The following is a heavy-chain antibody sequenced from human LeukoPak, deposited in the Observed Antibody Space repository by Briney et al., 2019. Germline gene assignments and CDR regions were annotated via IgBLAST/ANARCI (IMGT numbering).Heavy chain of an antibody. CDR2: IIPILGIA. Sequence: SVKVSCKASGGTFSSYAISWVRQAPGQGLEWMGRIIPILGIANYAQKFQGRVTITADKSTSTAYMELSSLRSEDTAVYYCALYHYDSSGYYYWGQGTLVTVSS. V-gene: IGHV1-69*04. D-gene: IGHD3-22*01. CDR1: GGTFSSYA. CDR3: ALYHYDSSGYYY. J-gene: IGHJ4*02.